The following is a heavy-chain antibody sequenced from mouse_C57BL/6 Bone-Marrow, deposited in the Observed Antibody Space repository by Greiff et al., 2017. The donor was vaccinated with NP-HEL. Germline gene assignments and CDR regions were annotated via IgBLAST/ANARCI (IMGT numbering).Heavy chain of an antibody. CDR1: GFNIKDDY. D-gene: IGHD2-2*01. CDR3: SSTMVTTTYFDY. V-gene: IGHV14-4*01. J-gene: IGHJ2*01. Sequence: VQLQQSGAELVRPGASVKLSCTASGFNIKDDYMHWVKQRPEQGLEWIGWIDPENGDTEYASKFQGKATITADTSSHTAYLQLSSLTSEDTAVYYCSSTMVTTTYFDYWGQGTTLTVSS. CDR2: IDPENGDT.